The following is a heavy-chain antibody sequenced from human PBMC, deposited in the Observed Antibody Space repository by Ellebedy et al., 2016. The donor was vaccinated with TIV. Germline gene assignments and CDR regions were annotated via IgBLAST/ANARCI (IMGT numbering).Heavy chain of an antibody. CDR1: GYTFTGHY. CDR2: INPAGGGT. V-gene: IGHV1-2*02. Sequence: AASVKVSCKTSGYTFTGHYIHWVRQAPGQGLEWMGWINPAGGGTKSAQKFQGRVTIIRDTSISTAYMELSRLTSDDTAIYYCARDTNSGWNFDYWGQGTLVTVSS. D-gene: IGHD6-19*01. J-gene: IGHJ4*02. CDR3: ARDTNSGWNFDY.